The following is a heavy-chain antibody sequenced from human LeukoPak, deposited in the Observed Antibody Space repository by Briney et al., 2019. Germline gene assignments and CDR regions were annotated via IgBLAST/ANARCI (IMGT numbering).Heavy chain of an antibody. CDR1: GFTFSDYY. CDR3: GRAPQDYDYVWGSYPDY. Sequence: PGGPLRLSCAASGFTFSDYYMSWIRQAPGKGLEWVSYISSSGSTIYYADSVKGRFTISWDNAKNSLYLQMNSQRAEDTAVYYCGRAPQDYDYVWGSYPDYRGQGTLVAVPS. CDR2: ISSSGSTI. V-gene: IGHV3-11*01. J-gene: IGHJ4*02. D-gene: IGHD3-16*02.